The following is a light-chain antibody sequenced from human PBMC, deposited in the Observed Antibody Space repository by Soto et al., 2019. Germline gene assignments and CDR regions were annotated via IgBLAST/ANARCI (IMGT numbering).Light chain of an antibody. CDR2: GAS. CDR1: QSVSIK. CDR3: QQYGASPET. J-gene: IGKJ1*01. Sequence: EIVMTQSPATLSVSPGERATLSCRASQSVSIKLAWYQQRPGQAPRLLMYGASSRATGIPDRFSGSGSGTDFTLTVSRLEPEDFAVYYCQQYGASPETFGQGTKVDIK. V-gene: IGKV3-20*01.